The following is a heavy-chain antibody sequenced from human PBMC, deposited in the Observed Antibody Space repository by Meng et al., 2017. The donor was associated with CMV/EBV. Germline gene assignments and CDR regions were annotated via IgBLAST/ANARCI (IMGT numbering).Heavy chain of an antibody. V-gene: IGHV1-69*01. D-gene: IGHD1-26*01. J-gene: IGHJ4*02. CDR3: ASKGGSYDY. CDR1: GGTFSSYA. Sequence: KVYCKASGGTFSSYAISWVRQAPGQGVEWMGGIIPIFGTANYAQKFQGRVTITADESTSTAYMELSSLRSEDTAVYYCASKGGSYDYWGQGTLVTVSS. CDR2: IIPIFGTA.